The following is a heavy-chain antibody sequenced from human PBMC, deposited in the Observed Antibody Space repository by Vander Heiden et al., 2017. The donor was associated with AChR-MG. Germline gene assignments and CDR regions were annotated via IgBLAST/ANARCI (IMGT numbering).Heavy chain of an antibody. J-gene: IGHJ4*02. CDR2: GHQRGRT. CDR3: ARERGGRGGAGFGY. D-gene: IGHD6-19*01. V-gene: IGHV4-59*02. CDR1: GGSVTSYY. Sequence: QVRLQESGPGLVKPSETLSLTCHVSGGSVTSYYWSWSREPPGEGLEWIGYGHQRGRTNYNPTLQSRVTKSVDTSKTLFSLKLYSVTAADTAVYYCARERGGRGGAGFGYWGQGTLVTVSS.